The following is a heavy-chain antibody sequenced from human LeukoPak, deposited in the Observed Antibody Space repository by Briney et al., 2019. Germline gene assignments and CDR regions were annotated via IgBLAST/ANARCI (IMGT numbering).Heavy chain of an antibody. CDR2: INKDGSDI. CDR3: ARGRGYSYAPYDC. CDR1: GFTFSNYW. D-gene: IGHD5-18*01. Sequence: GGSLRLSCAASGFTFSNYWMNWVRQAPGKGLVWVSRINKDGSDISYADSVKGRFTISRDNAKSTLHLQMNSLRAEDTGVYYCARGRGYSYAPYDCWGQRTLVTVSS. J-gene: IGHJ4*02. V-gene: IGHV3-74*01.